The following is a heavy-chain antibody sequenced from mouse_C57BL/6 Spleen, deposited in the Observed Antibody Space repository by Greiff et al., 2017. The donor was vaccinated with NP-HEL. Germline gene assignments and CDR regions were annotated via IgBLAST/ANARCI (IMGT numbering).Heavy chain of an antibody. CDR2: IHTNSGST. V-gene: IGHV1-64*01. CDR1: GYTFTSYW. J-gene: IGHJ3*01. D-gene: IGHD2-3*01. Sequence: QVQLQQPGAELVKPGASVKSSCKASGYTFTSYWMHWVKQRPGQGLEWIGMIHTNSGSTKYNEKFKSKATLTVDKSSSTAYRQLSSRTSEDSAVYYCARDGYYGWFADWGQGTLVTVSA. CDR3: ARDGYYGWFAD.